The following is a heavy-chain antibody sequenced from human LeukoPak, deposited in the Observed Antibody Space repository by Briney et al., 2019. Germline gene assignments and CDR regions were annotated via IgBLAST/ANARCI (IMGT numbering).Heavy chain of an antibody. CDR2: ISGSGGST. D-gene: IGHD3-22*01. CDR1: GFTFSSYA. J-gene: IGHJ3*02. Sequence: GGSLRLSCTASGFTFSSYAMSWVRQAPGKGLEWVSAISGSGGSTYYADSVKGRFTISRDNSKNTLCLQMNSLRAEDTAVYYCAKASSVTMIVVVILDAFDIWGQGTMVTVSS. V-gene: IGHV3-23*01. CDR3: AKASSVTMIVVVILDAFDI.